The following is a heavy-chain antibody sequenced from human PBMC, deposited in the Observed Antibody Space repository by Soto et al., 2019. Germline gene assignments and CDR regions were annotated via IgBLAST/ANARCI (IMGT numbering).Heavy chain of an antibody. Sequence: SETLSLTCTVSGGSISSYYWSWIRQPPGKGLEWIGYIYYSGSTNYNPSLKSRVTISVDTSKNQFSLKLSSVTAADTAVYYCARGYYDSSGYYYPDFDYWGQGTLVTVSS. V-gene: IGHV4-59*01. D-gene: IGHD3-22*01. CDR2: IYYSGST. CDR1: GGSISSYY. J-gene: IGHJ4*02. CDR3: ARGYYDSSGYYYPDFDY.